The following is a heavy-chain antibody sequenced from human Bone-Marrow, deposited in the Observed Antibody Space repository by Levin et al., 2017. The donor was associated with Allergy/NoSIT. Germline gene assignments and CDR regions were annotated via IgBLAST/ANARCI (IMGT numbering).Heavy chain of an antibody. CDR3: ARLPTSTSRFDF. J-gene: IGHJ4*02. CDR2: ISSSGNV. CDR1: GGSISSSTYY. Sequence: PSETLSLTCTVSGGSISSSTYYWGWIRQPPGKGLEWIGTISSSGNVYYSPSLKSRLTISVDTSENHFSLELSSVTAADTAVYYCARLPTSTSRFDFWGQGFLVTVSS. V-gene: IGHV4-39*02. D-gene: IGHD2/OR15-2a*01.